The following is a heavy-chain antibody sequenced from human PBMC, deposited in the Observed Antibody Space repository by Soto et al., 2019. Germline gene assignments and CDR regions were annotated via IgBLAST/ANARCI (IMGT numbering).Heavy chain of an antibody. CDR3: ARDRAAAGLDY. CDR1: GFTFSSYG. D-gene: IGHD6-13*01. V-gene: IGHV3-33*01. CDR2: IWYDGSNK. J-gene: IGHJ4*02. Sequence: QVQLVESGGGVVQPGRSLRLSCAASGFTFSSYGMHWVRQAPGKGLEWVAVIWYDGSNKYYADSVKGRFTISRDNSKNTLYLQMNRLRAEDTAVYYCARDRAAAGLDYWGQGTLVTVSS.